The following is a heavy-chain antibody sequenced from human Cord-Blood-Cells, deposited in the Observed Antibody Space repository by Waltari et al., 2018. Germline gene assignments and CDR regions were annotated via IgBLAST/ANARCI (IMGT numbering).Heavy chain of an antibody. CDR3: ARKLDWYFDL. CDR2: ISSISSYI. V-gene: IGHV3-21*01. D-gene: IGHD6-6*01. J-gene: IGHJ2*01. CDR1: GFTFSSYS. Sequence: EVQLVESGGGLVKPGGSLRLSCAASGFTFSSYSMNWVRQAPGKGLEWVSSISSISSYIYYADSVKGRFTISRDNAKNSLYLQMNSLRAEDTAVYYCARKLDWYFDLWGRGTLVTVSS.